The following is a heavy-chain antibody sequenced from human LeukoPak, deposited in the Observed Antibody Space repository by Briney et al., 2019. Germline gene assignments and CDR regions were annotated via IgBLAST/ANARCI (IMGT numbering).Heavy chain of an antibody. V-gene: IGHV4-4*07. D-gene: IGHD6-13*01. CDR1: GGSISSYY. Sequence: SETLSLTCSVSGGSISSYYWSWVRQPAGKGLEWIGRIYSSGSTNYNPSLNSRVTMSVDTSNNQFSLRLTSVTAADTAAYYCARGTTAAAGIFDCWGQGTLVTVSS. CDR3: ARGTTAAAGIFDC. CDR2: IYSSGST. J-gene: IGHJ4*02.